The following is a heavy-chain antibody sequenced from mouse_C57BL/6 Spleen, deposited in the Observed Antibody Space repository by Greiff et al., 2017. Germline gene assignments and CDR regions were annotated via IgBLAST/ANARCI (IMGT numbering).Heavy chain of an antibody. D-gene: IGHD5-1*01. CDR2: ISDGGSYT. J-gene: IGHJ2*01. CDR3: ARDAVPLGY. CDR1: GFTFSSYA. V-gene: IGHV5-4*01. Sequence: EVQRVESGGGLVKPGGSLKLSCAASGFTFSSYAMSWVRQTPEKRLEWVATISDGGSYTYYPDNVKGRFTISKDNAKNNLYLQMSHLKSEDTAMYYCARDAVPLGYWGQGTTLPVSS.